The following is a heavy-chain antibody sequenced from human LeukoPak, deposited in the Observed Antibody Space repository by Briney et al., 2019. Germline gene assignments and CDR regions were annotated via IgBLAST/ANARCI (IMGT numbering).Heavy chain of an antibody. CDR3: ARAVPAAMSY. CDR2: INPNGGST. D-gene: IGHD2-2*01. Sequence: ASVKVSCKASGYTFTSYYIHWVRQAPGQGFEWMGIINPNGGSTSYAQKFQGRVTMTRDTSTSTVYLELSNLRSEDTAVYYCARAVPAAMSYWGQGTLVTVSS. J-gene: IGHJ4*02. V-gene: IGHV1-46*01. CDR1: GYTFTSYY.